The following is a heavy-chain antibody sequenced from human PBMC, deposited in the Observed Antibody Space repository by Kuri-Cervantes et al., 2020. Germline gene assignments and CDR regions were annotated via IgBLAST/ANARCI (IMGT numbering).Heavy chain of an antibody. D-gene: IGHD6-13*01. CDR1: ELTLSNYW. CDR2: IDRDGIDK. V-gene: IGHV3-7*02. Sequence: GESLKISCVGSELTLSNYWMTWVRQAPGRGPEWVANIDRDGIDKYYIDSVRGRFTISRDNAKNSVFLQMSSLRVEDTAVYFCASSWYSSSPASFDIWGQGTMVTVSS. J-gene: IGHJ3*02. CDR3: ASSWYSSSPASFDI.